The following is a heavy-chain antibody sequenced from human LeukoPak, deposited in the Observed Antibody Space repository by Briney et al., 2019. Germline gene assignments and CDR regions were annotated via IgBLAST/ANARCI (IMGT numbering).Heavy chain of an antibody. J-gene: IGHJ5*02. D-gene: IGHD3-22*01. V-gene: IGHV1-2*02. CDR2: INPNSGGT. Sequence: ASVKVSCKASGYTFTGYYMHWVRQAPGQGLEWMGWINPNSGGTKYAQKFQGRVTMTRDTSISTAYMELSRLRSEDTAVYYCARATRIGRGNWFDPWGQGTLGTVSS. CDR1: GYTFTGYY. CDR3: ARATRIGRGNWFDP.